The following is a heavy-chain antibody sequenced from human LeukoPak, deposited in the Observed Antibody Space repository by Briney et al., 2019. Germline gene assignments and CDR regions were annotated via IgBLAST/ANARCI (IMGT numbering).Heavy chain of an antibody. V-gene: IGHV3-7*04. J-gene: IGHJ4*02. CDR2: IKEDRSEE. CDR1: GFTFSGYW. Sequence: PGGSLRLSCVASGFTFSGYWMSWVRQAPGKGLEWVANIKEDRSEEYYLDSVKGRFTTSRDNAKNSLFLQMNSLRAEDTAVYYCARSSGFLIDYWGQGTLVTVSS. D-gene: IGHD5-12*01. CDR3: ARSSGFLIDY.